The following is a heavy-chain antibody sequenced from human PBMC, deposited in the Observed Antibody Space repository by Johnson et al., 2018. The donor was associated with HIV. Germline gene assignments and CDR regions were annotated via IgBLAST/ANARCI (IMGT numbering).Heavy chain of an antibody. CDR2: IYWTGGRT. V-gene: IGHV3-20*04. CDR3: ARALRVVVVAATFDAFDI. Sequence: VQLVESGGGVVRPGGSLRLSCAASGFSFDDYDMSWVRQAPGKGLEWVSGIYWTGGRTSYADSVKGRFTISRDNAKNSLYLQMNSLRAEDTALYYCARALRVVVVAATFDAFDIWGQGTMVTVSS. J-gene: IGHJ3*02. CDR1: GFSFDDYD. D-gene: IGHD2-15*01.